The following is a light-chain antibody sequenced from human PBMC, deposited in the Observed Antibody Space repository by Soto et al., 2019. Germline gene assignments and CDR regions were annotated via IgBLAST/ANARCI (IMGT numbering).Light chain of an antibody. Sequence: EILMTQSPATLSVSPGERATLYCRASQNVGSHVAWYQQKPGQAPRLFIYGASTRATGIPARFSGSVSGTEFTLTISILQSEDFASYYCQQYYNWTPLTFGGGTKVEIQ. CDR2: GAS. CDR1: QNVGSH. V-gene: IGKV3-15*01. J-gene: IGKJ4*01. CDR3: QQYYNWTPLT.